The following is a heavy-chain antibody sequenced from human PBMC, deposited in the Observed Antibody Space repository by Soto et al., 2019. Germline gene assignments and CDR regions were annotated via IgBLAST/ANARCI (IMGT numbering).Heavy chain of an antibody. J-gene: IGHJ4*02. D-gene: IGHD3-22*01. CDR3: ARDLTPGVVDH. CDR2: ISAYNGNT. V-gene: IGHV1-18*01. CDR1: GYTFTSYG. Sequence: ASVKVSCKASGYTFTSYGISWVRQAPGQGLEWMGCISAYNGNTKYAQKLQGRVTMTTDTSTSTAYMELRSLRSDDTAVYYCARDLTPGVVDHWGQETLVTVSS.